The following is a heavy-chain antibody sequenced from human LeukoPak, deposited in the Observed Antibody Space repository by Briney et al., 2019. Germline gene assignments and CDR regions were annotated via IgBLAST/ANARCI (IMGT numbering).Heavy chain of an antibody. D-gene: IGHD3-10*01. CDR3: ARERGGQDWDFDL. V-gene: IGHV3-66*01. J-gene: IGHJ2*01. CDR2: IYSSGST. CDR1: GFTVSSNY. Sequence: GGSLRLSCAASGFTVSSNYMSWVRQAPGKGLEWVSVIYSSGSTYYADSVKGRFTISRDISTNTLYLQMSSLRAEDTALYYCARERGGQDWDFDLWGRGTLVTVSS.